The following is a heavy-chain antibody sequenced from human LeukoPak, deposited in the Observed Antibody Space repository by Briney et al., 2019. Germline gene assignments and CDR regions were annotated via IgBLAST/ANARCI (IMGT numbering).Heavy chain of an antibody. CDR2: IYYTGIT. Sequence: SETLSLTCTVSGGSISSGSHYYNWIRQHPGKGLEWIGYIYYTGITSYNPSLKSRVTMSVDTSMNQVSLKVTSLTAADTAVYYCARDPRGDITGTTFDRWGQGTLVTVSS. V-gene: IGHV4-31*03. CDR3: ARDPRGDITGTTFDR. D-gene: IGHD1-20*01. J-gene: IGHJ5*02. CDR1: GGSISSGSHY.